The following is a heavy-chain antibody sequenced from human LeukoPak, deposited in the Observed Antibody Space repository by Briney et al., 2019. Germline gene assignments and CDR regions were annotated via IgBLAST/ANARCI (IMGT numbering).Heavy chain of an antibody. CDR3: ARSPTSCVSATCPVAYSGYDLDY. CDR2: VNHSGVT. J-gene: IGHJ4*02. V-gene: IGHV4-34*01. Sequence: SETLSLTCAAYGGSFSDYYWTWIRQPPGKGLEWIGEVNHSGVTNYNPSIKSRVTLSVDTLKNQFSLKVNSVTAADTAVYYCARSPTSCVSATCPVAYSGYDLDYWSRGMLVTVSS. CDR1: GGSFSDYY. D-gene: IGHD5-12*01.